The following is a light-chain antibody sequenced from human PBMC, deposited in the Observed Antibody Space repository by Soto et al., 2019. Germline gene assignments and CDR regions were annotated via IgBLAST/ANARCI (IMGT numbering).Light chain of an antibody. CDR2: GAS. Sequence: ENGLTQSPGTLSLSPGERATLSCRASQSVRSSYLAWYQQRPGHAPRPLIYGASTSATDIPDRFSGSGSGTDFTLTISSLEPEDFAMFYCQQYGSSPYTFGQGTKLEI. CDR1: QSVRSSY. V-gene: IGKV3-20*01. J-gene: IGKJ2*01. CDR3: QQYGSSPYT.